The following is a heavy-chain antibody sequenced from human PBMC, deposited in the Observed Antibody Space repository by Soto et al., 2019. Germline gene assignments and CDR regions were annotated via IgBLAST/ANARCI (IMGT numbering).Heavy chain of an antibody. CDR1: GGTFSSHA. CDR2: SIPIFGTG. D-gene: IGHD1-26*01. V-gene: IGHV1-69*01. J-gene: IGHJ4*02. Sequence: QVQLVQSGAEVKKTGSSVKVSCKASGGTFSSHAISWVRLAPGQGLEWMGGSIPIFGTGTYAQKFQGRVTITADESTSTANMELSSLRSEDTAVYYCARSRVGNYYFDYWGQGTLVTVSS. CDR3: ARSRVGNYYFDY.